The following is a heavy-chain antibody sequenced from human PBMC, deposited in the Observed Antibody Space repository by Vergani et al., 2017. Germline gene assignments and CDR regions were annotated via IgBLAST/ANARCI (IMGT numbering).Heavy chain of an antibody. CDR2: ISYDGDTT. D-gene: IGHD1-1*01. J-gene: IGHJ4*02. Sequence: VQLVESGGGLVQPGRSLRLSCAVSGFRFSDYGMHWVRQAPGRGLEWVALISYDGDTTYYEASVKGRFTISRDNSKNTLFLQMHSLRVEDTALYYCAKFPLNRTTPDRGDFWGQGSLVTVSS. CDR1: GFRFSDYG. CDR3: AKFPLNRTTPDRGDF. V-gene: IGHV3-30*18.